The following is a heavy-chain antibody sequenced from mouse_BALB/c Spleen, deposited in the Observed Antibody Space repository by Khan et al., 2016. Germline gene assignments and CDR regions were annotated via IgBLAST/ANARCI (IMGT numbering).Heavy chain of an antibody. CDR1: GFNIKDTY. D-gene: IGHD4-1*01. V-gene: IGHV14-3*02. J-gene: IGHJ2*01. Sequence: VQLQQPGAELVKPGASVKLSCTASGFNIKDTYMHWVKQRPEQGLEWIGRIDPANGNTKYDPKFQGKATITADTSSNTAYLQLSSLTSEDTAVYYWARGGNWDAYFDYWGQGTTLTVSS. CDR2: IDPANGNT. CDR3: ARGGNWDAYFDY.